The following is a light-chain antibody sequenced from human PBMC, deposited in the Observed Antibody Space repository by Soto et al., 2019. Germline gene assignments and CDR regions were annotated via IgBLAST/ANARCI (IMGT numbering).Light chain of an antibody. V-gene: IGLV2-14*03. CDR3: FSYTTSRTYV. CDR2: DVS. Sequence: QSALTQPASVSGSPGQSITISCTGTSSDVGAYNYVSWYQQLPGKAPKLVIYDVSNRPSGVSNRFSGSKSGNTASLTISGLQAEDETDYYCFSYTTSRTYVFGTGTKVTVL. J-gene: IGLJ1*01. CDR1: SSDVGAYNY.